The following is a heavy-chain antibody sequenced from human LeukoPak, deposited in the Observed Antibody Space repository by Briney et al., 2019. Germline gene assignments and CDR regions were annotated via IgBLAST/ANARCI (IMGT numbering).Heavy chain of an antibody. CDR3: ARDQYSLYSYGGWSEGY. D-gene: IGHD5-18*01. Sequence: PGGSLRLSCAASGFTFSSYGMHWVRQAPGKGLEWVAVIWYDGSNKYYADSVKGRFTISRDNSKNTLYLQMNSLRAEDTAVYYCARDQYSLYSYGGWSEGYWGQGTLVTVSS. V-gene: IGHV3-33*01. CDR2: IWYDGSNK. J-gene: IGHJ4*02. CDR1: GFTFSSYG.